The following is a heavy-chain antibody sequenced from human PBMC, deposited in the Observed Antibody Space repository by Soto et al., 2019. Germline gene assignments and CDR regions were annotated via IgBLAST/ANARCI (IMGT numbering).Heavy chain of an antibody. Sequence: LRLSCAASGFTFSSYSMNWVRQAPGKGLEWVSSISSSSSYIYYADSVKGRFTISRDNAKNSLYLQMNSLRAEDTAVYYCARVRSVRGTMIVVVALDAFDIWGQGTMVTV. J-gene: IGHJ3*02. D-gene: IGHD3-22*01. CDR3: ARVRSVRGTMIVVVALDAFDI. CDR1: GFTFSSYS. V-gene: IGHV3-21*01. CDR2: ISSSSSYI.